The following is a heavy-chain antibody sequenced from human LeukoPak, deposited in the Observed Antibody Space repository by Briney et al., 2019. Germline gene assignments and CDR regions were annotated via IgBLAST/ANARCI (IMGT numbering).Heavy chain of an antibody. J-gene: IGHJ5*02. V-gene: IGHV4-39*01. CDR1: GGSISSSSYY. CDR3: ARRPGGNTYGYWFDP. CDR2: IYYSGST. Sequence: PSETLSLTCSVSGGSISSSSYYWGWIRQPPGKGLEWIGNIYYSGSTYYNPSLKSRVTISVDTSKNQFSLKLSSVTAADTAVYYCARRPGGNTYGYWFDPWGQGTPVTVSS. D-gene: IGHD5-18*01.